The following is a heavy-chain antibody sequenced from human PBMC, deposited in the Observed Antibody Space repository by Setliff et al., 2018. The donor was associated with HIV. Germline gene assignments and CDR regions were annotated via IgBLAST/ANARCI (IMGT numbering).Heavy chain of an antibody. D-gene: IGHD6-19*01. CDR2: IYTSGST. CDR3: ARGVRDNSGWSSYYFDY. J-gene: IGHJ4*02. V-gene: IGHV4-61*02. Sequence: SETLSLTCTVSGGSISSGSYYWNWIRQPAGKGLEWIGRIYTSGSTNYNPSLKSRVTISVDTSKKQFSLRLTSVTAADTAVYYCARGVRDNSGWSSYYFDYWGQGTLVTVSS. CDR1: GGSISSGSYY.